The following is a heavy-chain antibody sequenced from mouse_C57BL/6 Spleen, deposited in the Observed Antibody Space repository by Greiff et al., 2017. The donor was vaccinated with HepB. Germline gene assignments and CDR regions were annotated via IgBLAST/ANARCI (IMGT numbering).Heavy chain of an antibody. D-gene: IGHD1-1*01. V-gene: IGHV1-85*01. CDR2: IYPRDGST. Sequence: QVQLQHSGPELVKPGASVKLSCKASGYTFTSYDINWVKQRPGQGLEWIGWIYPRDGSTKYNEKFKGQATLTVDTSSSTAYMELHSLTSEDSAVYFFARRGGSRNLYFDYWGQGTTLTVSS. CDR1: GYTFTSYD. J-gene: IGHJ2*01. CDR3: ARRGGSRNLYFDY.